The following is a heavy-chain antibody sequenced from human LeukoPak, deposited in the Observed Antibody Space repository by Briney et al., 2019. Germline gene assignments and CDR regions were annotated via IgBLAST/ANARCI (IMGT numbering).Heavy chain of an antibody. CDR3: ARRVRVSGSAHDAFDI. V-gene: IGHV5-51*01. Sequence: GESLKISCKGSSYSFTTYWIGWVRQMPGKGLEWMGIIFPGDSDTRYSPSFQGQVTISADNSFSTAYLQWSSLKASDTAIYYCARRVRVSGSAHDAFDIWGQGTMVTVSS. CDR1: SYSFTTYW. J-gene: IGHJ3*02. CDR2: IFPGDSDT. D-gene: IGHD6-19*01.